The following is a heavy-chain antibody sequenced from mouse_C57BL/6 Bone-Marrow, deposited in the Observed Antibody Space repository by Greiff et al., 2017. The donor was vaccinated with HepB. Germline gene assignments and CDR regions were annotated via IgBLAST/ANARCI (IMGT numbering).Heavy chain of an antibody. CDR1: GFTFSSYD. D-gene: IGHD2-1*01. V-gene: IGHV5-6*01. CDR3: ARQYGNYSFAY. J-gene: IGHJ3*01. Sequence: EVMLVESGGDLVKPGGSLKLSCAASGFTFSSYDMSWVRQTPDKRLEWVATISSGGSYTYYPDSVKGRFTISRDNAKNTLYLQMSSLKSEDTAMYYCARQYGNYSFAYWGQGTLVTVSA. CDR2: ISSGGSYT.